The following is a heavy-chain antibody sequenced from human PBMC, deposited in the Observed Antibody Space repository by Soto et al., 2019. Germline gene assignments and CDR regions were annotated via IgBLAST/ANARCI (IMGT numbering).Heavy chain of an antibody. Sequence: QVQLQESGPGLVKPSQTLSLTCTVSGASISSTDYYWSCIRQPPGKVLESIGYISYSGSTYYNPSLQSRVTILVERSKYQFSLRLTSVMATDTAEYYCAREPSSGGYCTGPCFDYWGKGSLVTVTS. CDR3: AREPSSGGYCTGPCFDY. D-gene: IGHD2-21*01. CDR1: GASISSTDYY. V-gene: IGHV4-30-4*01. CDR2: ISYSGST. J-gene: IGHJ4*02.